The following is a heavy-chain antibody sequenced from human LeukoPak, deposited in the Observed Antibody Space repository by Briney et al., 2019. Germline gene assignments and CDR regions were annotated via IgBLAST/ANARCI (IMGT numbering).Heavy chain of an antibody. Sequence: GESLKISCKGSGYSFTSYWIGWVRQMPGKVLELMGIIYPGDSDTRYSPSFQGRVTISADKSISTAYLQWSSLKASDTAMYYCARLTHSGSYYYYYYMDVWGKGTTVTVSS. D-gene: IGHD1-26*01. J-gene: IGHJ6*03. CDR2: IYPGDSDT. CDR1: GYSFTSYW. V-gene: IGHV5-51*01. CDR3: ARLTHSGSYYYYYYMDV.